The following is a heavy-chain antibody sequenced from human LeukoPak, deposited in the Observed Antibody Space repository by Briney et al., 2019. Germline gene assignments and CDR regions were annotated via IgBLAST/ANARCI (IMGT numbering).Heavy chain of an antibody. Sequence: SVKVSCKASGGTFSSYAISWGRQAPGQGLEWMGGVIPIFGKANYAKKFQGRVTITAEKSTSTAYMELSSLRSEDTAVYYCARGAAVAGGLDYWGQGTLVTVSS. D-gene: IGHD6-19*01. CDR3: ARGAAVAGGLDY. CDR1: GGTFSSYA. V-gene: IGHV1-69*06. CDR2: VIPIFGKA. J-gene: IGHJ4*02.